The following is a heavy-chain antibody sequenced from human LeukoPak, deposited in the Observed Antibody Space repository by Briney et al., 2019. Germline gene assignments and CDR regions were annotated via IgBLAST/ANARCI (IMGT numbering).Heavy chain of an antibody. CDR3: AELGITMIGGV. V-gene: IGHV3-21*01. D-gene: IGHD3-10*02. Sequence: GGSLRLSCGASGFTFNNYNMNWVRQAPGRALEWVSSITSSGTYIFYADSVKGRFTVSRDNAKNSLYLQMSSLRAEDTAVYYCAELGITMIGGVWGKGTTVTISS. J-gene: IGHJ6*04. CDR2: ITSSGTYI. CDR1: GFTFNNYN.